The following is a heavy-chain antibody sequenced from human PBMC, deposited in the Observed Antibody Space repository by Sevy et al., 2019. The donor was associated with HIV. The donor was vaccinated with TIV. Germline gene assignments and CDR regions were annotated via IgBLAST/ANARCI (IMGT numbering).Heavy chain of an antibody. CDR2: INSDGIIT. CDR3: ASASVRGVIINPLDY. V-gene: IGHV3-74*01. J-gene: IGHJ4*02. D-gene: IGHD3-10*02. Sequence: GGSLRLSCAASGFTFSSYWMCWVRQAPGKGLVWVSRINSDGIITSYADSVKGRFTISRDNAKNTLYLQMNSLRAEDTAVYYCASASVRGVIINPLDYWGQGTLVTVSS. CDR1: GFTFSSYW.